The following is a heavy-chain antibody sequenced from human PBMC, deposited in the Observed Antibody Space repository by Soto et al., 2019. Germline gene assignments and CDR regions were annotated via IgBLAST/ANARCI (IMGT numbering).Heavy chain of an antibody. CDR3: ATHKVCGNCYSGSGFDN. D-gene: IGHD2-15*01. Sequence: EVQLVESGGGLVQPGGSLRLSCTASGITLSSNWMSWVRQAPGKGLEWVANIKKDGTEKYHVDPVRGRFTISRDNAKNSLYLQMNSLRGEETAVYFCATHKVCGNCYSGSGFDNWGRGTLVTVSS. V-gene: IGHV3-7*05. CDR1: GITLSSNW. CDR2: IKKDGTEK. J-gene: IGHJ4*01.